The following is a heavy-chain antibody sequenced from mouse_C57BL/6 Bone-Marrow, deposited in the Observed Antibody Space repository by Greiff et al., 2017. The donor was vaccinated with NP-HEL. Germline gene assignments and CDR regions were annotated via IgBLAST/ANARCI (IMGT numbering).Heavy chain of an antibody. CDR1: GFSLTSYG. CDR2: IWSGGST. J-gene: IGHJ4*01. CDR3: ARNFGAYYYAMDY. Sequence: QVQLQQLGPGLVQPSQSLSITCTVSGFSLTSYGVHWVRQSPGKGLEWLGVIWSGGSTDYNAAFISRLSISKDNSKSQFFFKMNSLQADDTAIYYCARNFGAYYYAMDYWGQGTSVTVSS. V-gene: IGHV2-2*01.